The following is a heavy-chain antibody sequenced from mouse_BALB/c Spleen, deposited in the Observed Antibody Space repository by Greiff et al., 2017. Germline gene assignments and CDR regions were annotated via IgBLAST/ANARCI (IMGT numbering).Heavy chain of an antibody. Sequence: QVQLKQPGAELVRPGASVKLSCKASGYTFTSYWINWVKQRPGQGLEWIGNIYPSDSYTNYNQKFKDKATLTVDKSSSTAYMQLSSPTSEDSAVYYCTRDEPTWFAYWGQGTLVTVSA. CDR2: IYPSDSYT. CDR3: TRDEPTWFAY. CDR1: GYTFTSYW. V-gene: IGHV1-69*02. D-gene: IGHD6-5*01. J-gene: IGHJ3*01.